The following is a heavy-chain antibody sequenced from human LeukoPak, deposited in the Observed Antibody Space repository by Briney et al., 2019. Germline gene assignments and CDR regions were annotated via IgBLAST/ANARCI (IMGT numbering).Heavy chain of an antibody. CDR1: GGSFSGYY. J-gene: IGHJ4*02. Sequence: SETLSLTCAVYGGSFSGYYWSWIRQPPGKGLEWIGEIYHSGSTNYNPSLKSRVTISVDKSKNQFSLKLSSVTAADTAVYYCARVSLVRGVTQGYYFDYWGQGTLVTVSS. V-gene: IGHV4-34*01. CDR2: IYHSGST. CDR3: ARVSLVRGVTQGYYFDY. D-gene: IGHD3-10*01.